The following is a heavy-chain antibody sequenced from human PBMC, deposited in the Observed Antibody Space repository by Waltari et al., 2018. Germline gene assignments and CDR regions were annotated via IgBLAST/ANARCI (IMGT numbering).Heavy chain of an antibody. CDR3: AKEQGSGRNYASLFQDF. CDR2: ISGDGRTS. D-gene: IGHD1-7*01. V-gene: IGHV3-23*04. Sequence: EVQLVESGGGLAQPGGSLRLSCAASGFTFSNFAMSWVRQAPGKGLEWVSGISGDGRTSYYAESVKGRFTISRDNSKNTLSLRMNSLRAEDTAVYYCAKEQGSGRNYASLFQDFWGQGTLVTVSP. CDR1: GFTFSNFA. J-gene: IGHJ4*02.